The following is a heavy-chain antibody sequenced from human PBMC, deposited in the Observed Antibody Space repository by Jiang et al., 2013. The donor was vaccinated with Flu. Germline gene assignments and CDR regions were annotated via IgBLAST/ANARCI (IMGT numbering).Heavy chain of an antibody. Sequence: GAEVKKPGSSVKVSCKASGGTFSSYAISWVRQAPGQGLEWMGGIIPIFGTANYAQKFQGRVTITADESTSTAYMELSSLRSEDTAVYYCARGEVRGVTHDRYYYYGMDVWGQGTTVTVSS. CDR2: IIPIFGTA. CDR3: ARGEVRGVTHDRYYYYGMDV. J-gene: IGHJ6*02. CDR1: GGTFSSYA. V-gene: IGHV1-69*01. D-gene: IGHD3-10*01.